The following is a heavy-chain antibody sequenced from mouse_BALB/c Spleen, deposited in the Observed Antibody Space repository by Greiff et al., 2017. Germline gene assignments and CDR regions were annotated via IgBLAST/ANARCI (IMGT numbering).Heavy chain of an antibody. CDR3: ARLYYGNYGWFAY. Sequence: EVQRVESGGGLVKPGGSLKLSCAASGFTFSDYYMYWVRQTPEKRLEWVATISDGGSYTYYPDSVKGRFTISRDNAKNNLYLQMSSLKSEDTAMYYCARLYYGNYGWFAYWGQGTLVTVSA. J-gene: IGHJ3*01. CDR2: ISDGGSYT. V-gene: IGHV5-4*02. CDR1: GFTFSDYY. D-gene: IGHD2-1*01.